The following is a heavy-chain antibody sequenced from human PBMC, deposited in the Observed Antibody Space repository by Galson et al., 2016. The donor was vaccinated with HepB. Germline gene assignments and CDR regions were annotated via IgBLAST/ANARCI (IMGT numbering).Heavy chain of an antibody. D-gene: IGHD3-10*01. CDR2: IDEDGSET. CDR1: GFIFSYDW. V-gene: IGHV3-74*01. Sequence: SLRLSCAASGFIFSYDWMHWVRQTAGRGLTYIAHIDEDGSETSYADSGKGRFTISRENAKNSLYLQLSNLRAEDTAVYYCTRGKSLWTMPWNYGLDVWGKGTTVIVSS. J-gene: IGHJ6*04. CDR3: TRGKSLWTMPWNYGLDV.